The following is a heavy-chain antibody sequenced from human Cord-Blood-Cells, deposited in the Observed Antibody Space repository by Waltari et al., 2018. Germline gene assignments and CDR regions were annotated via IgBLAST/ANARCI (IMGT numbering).Heavy chain of an antibody. Sequence: QLQLQESGPGLVKPSETLSLTCTVSGGSISSSSYYWGWIRQPPGKGLEWIGSIYYSGSTYYNPSLKSRVTISVDTSKNQFSLKLSSVTAADTAVYYCARDDSSGWYKAEYFQHWGQGTLVTVSS. V-gene: IGHV4-39*07. D-gene: IGHD6-19*01. CDR1: GGSISSSSYY. CDR2: IYYSGST. J-gene: IGHJ1*01. CDR3: ARDDSSGWYKAEYFQH.